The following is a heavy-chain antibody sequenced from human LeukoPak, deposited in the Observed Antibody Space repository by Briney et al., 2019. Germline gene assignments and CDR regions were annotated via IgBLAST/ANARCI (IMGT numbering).Heavy chain of an antibody. D-gene: IGHD3-22*01. Sequence: ASVKVSCKASGYTFTSYGISWARQAPGQGLEWVGWISAYNGNTNYAQKLQGRVTMTTDTSTSTAHMELRSLRSDDTAVYYCARDMIVVAEYFQHWGQGTLVTVSS. CDR2: ISAYNGNT. CDR3: ARDMIVVAEYFQH. V-gene: IGHV1-18*01. J-gene: IGHJ1*01. CDR1: GYTFTSYG.